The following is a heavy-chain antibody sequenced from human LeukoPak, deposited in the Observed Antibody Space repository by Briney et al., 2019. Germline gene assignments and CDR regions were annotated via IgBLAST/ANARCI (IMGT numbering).Heavy chain of an antibody. CDR1: GDSVSSNSVA. CDR2: TYYRSKWYN. J-gene: IGHJ4*02. CDR3: ARNRGGAIDY. Sequence: SQTLSLTCAISGDSVSSNSVAWNWIRQSSSGVLEWLGRTYYRSKWYNGYAVSVKSRISINPDTSKNQFSPQLNSVTPEDTAVYYCARNRGGAIDYWGQGTLVTVSS. V-gene: IGHV6-1*01.